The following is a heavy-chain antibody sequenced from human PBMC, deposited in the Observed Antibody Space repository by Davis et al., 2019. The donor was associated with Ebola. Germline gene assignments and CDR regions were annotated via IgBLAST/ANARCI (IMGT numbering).Heavy chain of an antibody. Sequence: GESLKISCAASGFTFSSDWMHWVRQAPGKGLVWVSRINSDGSSTTYADSVKGRFTISRDNAKNTLYLQMNSLRAEDTAVYYCASPQEDYYYYMDVWGKGTTVTVSS. CDR1: GFTFSSDW. J-gene: IGHJ6*03. CDR2: INSDGSST. V-gene: IGHV3-74*01. CDR3: ASPQEDYYYYMDV.